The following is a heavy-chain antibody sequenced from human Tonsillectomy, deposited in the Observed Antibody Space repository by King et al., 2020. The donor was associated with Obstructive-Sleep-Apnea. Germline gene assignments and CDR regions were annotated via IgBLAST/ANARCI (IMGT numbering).Heavy chain of an antibody. CDR2: TYYRSKWYD. V-gene: IGHV6-1*01. J-gene: IGHJ5*02. CDR1: GASVTSNGTV. Sequence: VQLQQSGPGLVKPSQTLSLTCAISGASVTSNGTVWSWIRHSPSRDLEWLGRTYYRSKWYDDYELSVKGRITINSDTSKNKFFLQLHSMTPEDTAVYYSARQNIAAPGPWFDPWGKGPL. D-gene: IGHD6-25*01. CDR3: ARQNIAAPGPWFDP.